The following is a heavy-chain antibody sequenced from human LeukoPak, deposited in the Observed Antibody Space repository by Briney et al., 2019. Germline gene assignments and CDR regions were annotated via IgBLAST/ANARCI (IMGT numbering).Heavy chain of an antibody. CDR2: INPNSGGT. V-gene: IGHV1-2*02. D-gene: IGHD2-2*01. CDR1: GYTFTGYY. J-gene: IGHJ4*02. Sequence: ASVKVSCKASGYTFTGYYMHWVRQAPGQGLEWMGWINPNSGGTNYAQKFQGRVTMTRDTSISTAYMELSRLRSDDTAVYYCAREREGVPAGTDFDCWGQGTLVTVSS. CDR3: AREREGVPAGTDFDC.